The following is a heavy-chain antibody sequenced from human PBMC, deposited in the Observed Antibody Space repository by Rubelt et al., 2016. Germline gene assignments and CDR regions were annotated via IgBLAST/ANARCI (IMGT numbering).Heavy chain of an antibody. CDR2: ISPNNGCT. D-gene: IGHD4-23*01. CDR3: ARDLGYGGNSEGY. CDR1: GYTFTGYY. Sequence: QVQLVQSGAEVKEPGASVKVSCKASGYTFTGYYMHWVRQAPGQGLEWMGWISPNNGCTNYAQRFQGRVSMTRDTSISTAYLELRRLTSDDTAVYYCARDLGYGGNSEGYWGQGTLVTVSS. J-gene: IGHJ4*02. V-gene: IGHV1-2*02.